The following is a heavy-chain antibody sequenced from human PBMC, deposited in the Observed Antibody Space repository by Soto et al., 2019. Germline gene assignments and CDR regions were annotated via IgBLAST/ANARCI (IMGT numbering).Heavy chain of an antibody. CDR3: ARATGSNHPFDY. D-gene: IGHD2-2*01. CDR2: ISTDGSST. J-gene: IGHJ4*02. Sequence: GGSLRLSCAASGFTFSTYWMHWVRQGPGKGLVWVSRISTDGSSTTYADSVKGRFTISRDNAKNTLYLQMNSLRAEDTAVYYCARATGSNHPFDYWGQGSLVTVSS. V-gene: IGHV3-74*01. CDR1: GFTFSTYW.